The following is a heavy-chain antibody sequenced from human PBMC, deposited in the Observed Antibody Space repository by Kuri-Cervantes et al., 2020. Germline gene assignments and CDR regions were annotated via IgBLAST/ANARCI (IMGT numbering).Heavy chain of an antibody. V-gene: IGHV3-11*04. CDR2: ISSSGSTI. CDR1: GFTFSDYY. Sequence: GESLKISCAASGFTFSDYYMSWIRQAPGKGLEWVSYISSSGSTIYYADSVKGRFTISRDNAKNSLYLQMNSLRAGDTAVYYCARELSDHDSYGWYLDLWGRGTLVTVSS. D-gene: IGHD3-22*01. J-gene: IGHJ2*01. CDR3: ARELSDHDSYGWYLDL.